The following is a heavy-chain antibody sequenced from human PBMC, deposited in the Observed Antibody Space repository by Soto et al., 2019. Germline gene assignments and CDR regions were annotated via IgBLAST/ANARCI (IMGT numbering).Heavy chain of an antibody. CDR2: INPSDSDV. J-gene: IGHJ4*02. CDR3: ARQVDAGRFDY. Sequence: GESLKISCKASGYTFSNYWIGWVRQMPGKGLEWMTIINPSDSDVRYSPSFRGHVTISADKSISTAYLQWSSLETSDTAMYYCARQVDAGRFDYWGQGTLVTVSS. V-gene: IGHV5-51*01. CDR1: GYTFSNYW.